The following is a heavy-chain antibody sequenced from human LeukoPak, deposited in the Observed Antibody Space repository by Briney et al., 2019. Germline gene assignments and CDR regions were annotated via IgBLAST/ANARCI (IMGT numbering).Heavy chain of an antibody. CDR1: DASISPNY. V-gene: IGHV4-59*08. Sequence: SETLSLTCSVSDASISPNYWSWIRQPPGKGLEWIGYISHGGITNYNPSLRSRVTISVDTSKNQFSLNLSSVTAADTAVYYCATLPRDGYNRDAFDIWGQGTMVTVSS. D-gene: IGHD5-24*01. CDR2: ISHGGIT. J-gene: IGHJ3*02. CDR3: ATLPRDGYNRDAFDI.